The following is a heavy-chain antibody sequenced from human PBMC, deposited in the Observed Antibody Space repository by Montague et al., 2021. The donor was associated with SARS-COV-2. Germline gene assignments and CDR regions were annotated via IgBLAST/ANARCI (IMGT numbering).Heavy chain of an antibody. J-gene: IGHJ6*02. Sequence: SETLSLTCTVSGGSISSYYWSWIRQPPGKGLEWIGYIYYSGSTNYNPSLKSRVTISVDTSKNQFSLKLNSVTAADTAVYYCARGAGRGSGYGKYYYYYYGMDVWGQGTTVTVSS. CDR1: GGSISSYY. CDR2: IYYSGST. D-gene: IGHD5-12*01. V-gene: IGHV4-59*01. CDR3: ARGAGRGSGYGKYYYYYYGMDV.